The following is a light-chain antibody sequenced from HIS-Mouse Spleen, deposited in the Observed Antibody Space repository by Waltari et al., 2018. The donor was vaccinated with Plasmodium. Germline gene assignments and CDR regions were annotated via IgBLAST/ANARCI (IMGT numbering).Light chain of an antibody. CDR1: SSNIRAGYD. CDR3: QSYDSSLSGSWV. Sequence: QSVLTQPPSLSGPPGQGVTISFNGSSSNIRAGYDAPAYQQLPGTAPKLLIYGNSNRPSGVPDRFSGSKSGTSASLAITGLQAEDEADYYCQSYDSSLSGSWVFGGGTKLTVL. CDR2: GNS. V-gene: IGLV1-40*01. J-gene: IGLJ3*02.